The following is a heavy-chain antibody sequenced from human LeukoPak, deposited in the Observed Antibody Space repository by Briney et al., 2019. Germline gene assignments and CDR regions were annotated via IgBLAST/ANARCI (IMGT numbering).Heavy chain of an antibody. CDR3: ARDSSGWYESDY. D-gene: IGHD6-19*01. Sequence: GASVTVSCTASGYTFTSYDINWVRQAPGQGLEWMGWMNPNSGNTGYAQKFQGRVTITRNTSRSTAYMELSSLRSEDTAAYYCARDSSGWYESDYWGQGTLVTVSS. J-gene: IGHJ4*02. V-gene: IGHV1-8*03. CDR2: MNPNSGNT. CDR1: GYTFTSYD.